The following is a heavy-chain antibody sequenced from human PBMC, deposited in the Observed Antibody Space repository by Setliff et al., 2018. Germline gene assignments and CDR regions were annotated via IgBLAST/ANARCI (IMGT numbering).Heavy chain of an antibody. CDR2: ISSYNGRT. Sequence: ASVKVSCKASGHIFNSYGISWVRQAPGQGLEWLGWISSYNGRTGYAQRFQDRVSLTTDTSTGADHMELRSLRSDDTAVYYCAISTLSICSGGSCPNAFDVWGQGTMVT. D-gene: IGHD2-15*01. J-gene: IGHJ3*01. V-gene: IGHV1-18*01. CDR1: GHIFNSYG. CDR3: AISTLSICSGGSCPNAFDV.